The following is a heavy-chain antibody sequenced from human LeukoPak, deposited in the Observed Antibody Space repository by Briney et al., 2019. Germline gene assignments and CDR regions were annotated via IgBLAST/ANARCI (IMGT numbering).Heavy chain of an antibody. D-gene: IGHD6-13*01. CDR1: GFTFSSYD. CDR3: AKDYASSWYEYWFDP. J-gene: IGHJ5*02. V-gene: IGHV3-23*01. Sequence: PGGSLRLSCAASGFTFSSYDMSWVRQAPGKGLEWVSAISGSGGSTYYADSVKGRFTISRDNSKNTLYLQMNSLRAEDTAVYYCAKDYASSWYEYWFDPWGQGTLVTVSS. CDR2: ISGSGGST.